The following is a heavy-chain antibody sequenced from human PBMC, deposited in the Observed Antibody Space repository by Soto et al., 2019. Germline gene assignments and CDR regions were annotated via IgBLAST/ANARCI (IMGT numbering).Heavy chain of an antibody. CDR3: ARLLTYVDYSSGPDLHEVFEI. V-gene: IGHV1-69*13. CDR1: GGTFSSYA. Sequence: SAVKPSCKASGGTFSSYAISWVRQAPGQGLEWMGGIIPIFGTANYAQKFQGRVTITADESTSTAYMELSSLRSEDTAVYYCARLLTYVDYSSGPDLHEVFEICGRGSSVIVSS. CDR2: IIPIFGTA. D-gene: IGHD3-22*01. J-gene: IGHJ6*02.